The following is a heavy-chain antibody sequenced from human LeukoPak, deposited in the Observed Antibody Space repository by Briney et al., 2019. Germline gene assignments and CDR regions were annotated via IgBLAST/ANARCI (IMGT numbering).Heavy chain of an antibody. V-gene: IGHV3-66*01. Sequence: GGSLRLSCAASGFTVSSNYMSWVRQAPGRGLEWVSVIYSGGSTYYADSVKGRFTISRDNSKNTLFLQMNSLRAGDTAVYYCAKSWFGESYWGQGTLVTVSS. CDR3: AKSWFGESY. CDR1: GFTVSSNY. CDR2: IYSGGST. J-gene: IGHJ4*02. D-gene: IGHD3-10*01.